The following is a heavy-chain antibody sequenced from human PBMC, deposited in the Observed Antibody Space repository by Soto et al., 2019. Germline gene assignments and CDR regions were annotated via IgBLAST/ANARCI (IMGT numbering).Heavy chain of an antibody. CDR2: IYYSGGT. CDR1: GGSISSSIYY. V-gene: IGHV4-39*01. D-gene: IGHD2-2*01. J-gene: IGHJ3*02. CDR3: ARHSNLGYCSSTSCLGAFDI. Sequence: SETLSLTCTVSGGSISSSIYYWGWIRQPPGKGLEGIGSIYYSGGTYYNPSLKSRVTISVDTSKNQFSLKLSSVTAADTAVYYCARHSNLGYCSSTSCLGAFDIWGQGTMVTVS.